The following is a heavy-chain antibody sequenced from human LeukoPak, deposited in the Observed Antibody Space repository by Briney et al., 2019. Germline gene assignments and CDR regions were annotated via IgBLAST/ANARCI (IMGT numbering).Heavy chain of an antibody. CDR2: INHSGST. CDR1: GDSISSRNW. J-gene: IGHJ6*02. D-gene: IGHD1/OR15-1a*01. CDR3: ARIRTPYFLGGMDV. Sequence: SETLSLTCAVSGDSISSRNWWNWVRQPPGKGLEWIGEINHSGSTNYNPSLKSRVTISVDTSKNQFSLKLSSVTAADTAVYYCARIRTPYFLGGMDVWGQGTTVTVSS. V-gene: IGHV4-4*02.